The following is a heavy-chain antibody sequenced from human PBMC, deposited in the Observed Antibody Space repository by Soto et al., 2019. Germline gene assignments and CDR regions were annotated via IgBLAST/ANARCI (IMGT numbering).Heavy chain of an antibody. Sequence: PGKGLEWIGSIYYSGSTCYNPSLKSRVTISVDTSKNQFSLKLSSVTAADTAVYYCAIFFFQAEDGIRYVLPVSAFLLNRSSDL. CDR2: IYYSGST. CDR3: AIFFFQAEDGIRYVLPVSAFLLNRSSDL. V-gene: IGHV4-39*01. J-gene: IGHJ2*01. D-gene: IGHD3-9*01.